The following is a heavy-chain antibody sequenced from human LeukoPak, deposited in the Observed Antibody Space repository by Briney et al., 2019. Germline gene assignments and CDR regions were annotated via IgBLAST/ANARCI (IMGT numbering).Heavy chain of an antibody. V-gene: IGHV4-39*01. CDR2: IYYSGST. J-gene: IGHJ4*02. Sequence: SETLSLICTVSGGSISSSSYYWGWIRQPPGKGLAWLGSIYYSGSTYYNPSLKSRVTISVDTSKNQFSLKLSSVTAADTAVYYCASGSPSFDYWGQGTLVTVSS. CDR1: GGSISSSSYY. CDR3: ASGSPSFDY.